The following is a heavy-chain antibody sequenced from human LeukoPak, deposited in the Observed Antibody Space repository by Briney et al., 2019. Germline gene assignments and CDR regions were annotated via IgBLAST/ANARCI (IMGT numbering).Heavy chain of an antibody. D-gene: IGHD3-10*01. CDR3: ARDSGTTGEVRFDP. Sequence: SETLSLTCTVSGGSISSYYWSWIRQPAGTALEWIGRIYTSGTITYNPSLKSRVTMSVDTSKNQFSLKLSSVTAADTAVYYCARDSGTTGEVRFDPWGQGTLVTVSS. J-gene: IGHJ5*02. CDR1: GGSISSYY. V-gene: IGHV4-4*07. CDR2: IYTSGTI.